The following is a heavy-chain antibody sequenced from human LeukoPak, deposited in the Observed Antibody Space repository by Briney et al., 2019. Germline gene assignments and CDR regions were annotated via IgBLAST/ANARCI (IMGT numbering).Heavy chain of an antibody. CDR3: ARDSGWSHYYFDY. V-gene: IGHV3-21*01. Sequence: GGSLRLSCAASGFTFSSYSMNWVRQAPGKGLEWVSSISSSSSYIYYADSMKGRFTISRDNAKNSLYLQMNSLRAEDTAVYYCARDSGWSHYYFDYWGQGTLVTVSS. CDR2: ISSSSSYI. CDR1: GFTFSSYS. D-gene: IGHD6-19*01. J-gene: IGHJ4*02.